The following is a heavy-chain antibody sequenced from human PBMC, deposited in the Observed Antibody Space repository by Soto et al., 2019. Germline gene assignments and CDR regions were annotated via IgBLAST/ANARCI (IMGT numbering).Heavy chain of an antibody. Sequence: SLTCSVSGGSITSFHWSWVRQPPGKGLEWIGYIYYLGSTNYNPSLKSRVTISADTSKNQLSLRLNSVTAADTAVYYCARVGGTIFGVLNQATNKYFHPWGQGALVTVS. CDR2: IYYLGST. J-gene: IGHJ5*02. CDR3: ARVGGTIFGVLNQATNKYFHP. D-gene: IGHD3-3*01. V-gene: IGHV4-59*01. CDR1: GGSITSFH.